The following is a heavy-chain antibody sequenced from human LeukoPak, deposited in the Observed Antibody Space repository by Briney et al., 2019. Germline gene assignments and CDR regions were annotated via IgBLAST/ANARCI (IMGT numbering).Heavy chain of an antibody. J-gene: IGHJ3*02. CDR1: GFTFSSYW. V-gene: IGHV3-74*01. Sequence: GGSLRLSCAASGFTFSSYWMHWVRQAPGKGLVWVSRINTDGSSTSYADSVKGRFTISRDNAKNSLYLQMNSLRAEDTAVYYCAREPWPHAFDMWGQGTVVTVSS. CDR3: AREPWPHAFDM. CDR2: INTDGSST.